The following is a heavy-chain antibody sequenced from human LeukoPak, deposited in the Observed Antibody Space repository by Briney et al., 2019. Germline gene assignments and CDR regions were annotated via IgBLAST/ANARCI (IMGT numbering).Heavy chain of an antibody. CDR1: GFTFSSQE. CDR3: STPGYFQH. CDR2: VSSSGSNT. J-gene: IGHJ1*01. Sequence: GGSLRLSCAASGFTFSSQEMNWCRQAPGEGLQWFSYVSSSGSNTYYADSVKGRFTISRDNAKNALFLQMNSLRAEDTAVYYCSTPGYFQHWGQGTLVTVSS. V-gene: IGHV3-48*03.